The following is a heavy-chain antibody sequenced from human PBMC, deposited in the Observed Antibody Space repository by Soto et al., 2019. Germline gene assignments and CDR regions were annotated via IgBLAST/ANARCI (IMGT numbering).Heavy chain of an antibody. CDR1: GGSFSGYY. CDR3: ARGGYSCYDGWFDP. D-gene: IGHD5-12*01. CDR2: INHSGST. V-gene: IGHV4-34*01. Sequence: QVQLQQWGAGLLKPSETLSLTCAVYGGSFSGYYWSWIRQPPGKGLEWIGEINHSGSTNYNPSLKGRVTISVDAAKIQFSLQLSSVTAADTAVYYCARGGYSCYDGWFDPWGQGTLVTVSS. J-gene: IGHJ5*02.